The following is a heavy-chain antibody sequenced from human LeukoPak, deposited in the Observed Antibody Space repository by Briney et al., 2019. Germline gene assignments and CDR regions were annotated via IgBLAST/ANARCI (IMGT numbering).Heavy chain of an antibody. CDR3: AREVGATSFDY. CDR2: INEDGCQK. Sequence: GGSLRLSCAGSGFTFSSCWMSWVRQAPGKGLECVAIINEDGCQKYYVDSVRGRFTISRDNAKNSLYLQMNSLRAEDTAVYYCAREVGATSFDYWGQGTLVTVSS. D-gene: IGHD1-26*01. J-gene: IGHJ4*02. CDR1: GFTFSSCW. V-gene: IGHV3-7*01.